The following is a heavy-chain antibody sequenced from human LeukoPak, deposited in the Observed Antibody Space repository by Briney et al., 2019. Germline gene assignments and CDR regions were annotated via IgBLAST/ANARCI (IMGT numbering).Heavy chain of an antibody. CDR2: IKQDGSEK. Sequence: PGGSLRLSCAASGFTFSTYWMSWVRQAPGKGLEWVANIKQDGSEKYYVDSVKGRFTISRDNAKNSLYLQMGSLRAEDTAVFYCAGNAGYGSSKFDYWGQGTLVTVSS. CDR3: AGNAGYGSSKFDY. CDR1: GFTFSTYW. D-gene: IGHD3-10*01. V-gene: IGHV3-7*04. J-gene: IGHJ4*02.